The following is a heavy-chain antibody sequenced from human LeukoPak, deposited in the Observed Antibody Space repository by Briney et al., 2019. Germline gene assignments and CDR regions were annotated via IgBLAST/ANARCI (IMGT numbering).Heavy chain of an antibody. CDR3: GREVAVAGVGSFDM. D-gene: IGHD6-19*01. CDR2: IYYSGST. CDR1: GGSISSYY. J-gene: IGHJ3*02. V-gene: IGHV4-59*01. Sequence: SETLSLTCTVSGGSISSYYWSWIRHPPGKGLEWMGYIYYSGSTNYNPSLKSRVTISVATTKNQSSLKLSSVPAAQPAGVSCGREVAVAGVGSFDMWGKGTMVTVSS.